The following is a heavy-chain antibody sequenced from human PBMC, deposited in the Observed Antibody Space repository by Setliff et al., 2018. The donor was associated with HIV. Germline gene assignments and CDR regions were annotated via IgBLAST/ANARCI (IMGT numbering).Heavy chain of an antibody. CDR2: INAGNGNT. CDR3: ASIDCGGDCYSNYYYGMDV. D-gene: IGHD2-21*02. J-gene: IGHJ6*02. CDR1: GYTFSYA. V-gene: IGHV1-3*01. Sequence: ASVKVSCKASGYTFSYAMHWVRQAPGQRLEWMGWINAGNGNTKYSQKFQGRVTITRDTSASTAYMELSSLRSEDTAVYYCASIDCGGDCYSNYYYGMDVWGQGTTVTVS.